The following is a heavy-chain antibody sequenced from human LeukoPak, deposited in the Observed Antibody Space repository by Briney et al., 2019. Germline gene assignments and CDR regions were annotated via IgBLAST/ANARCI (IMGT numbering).Heavy chain of an antibody. D-gene: IGHD3-22*01. CDR2: ISSSSSTI. CDR1: GFTFSTYA. V-gene: IGHV3-48*02. Sequence: GGSLRLSCAASGFTFSTYAMSWVRQAPGKGLEWVSYISSSSSTIYYTDSVKGRFTISRDNAKNSLYLQMNSLRDEDTAVYYCAREEDSSGYGFDYWGQGTLVTVSS. J-gene: IGHJ4*02. CDR3: AREEDSSGYGFDY.